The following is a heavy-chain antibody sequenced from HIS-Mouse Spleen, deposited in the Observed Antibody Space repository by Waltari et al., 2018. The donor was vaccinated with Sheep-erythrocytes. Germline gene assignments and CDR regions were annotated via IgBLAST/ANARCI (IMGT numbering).Heavy chain of an antibody. Sequence: QVQLQQWGAGLLKPSETLSLTCAVYGGSFSGYYWSWIRQPPGKGLEGIGEINHSGSTNYHPPLKSRVTISVDTSKNQFSLKLSAGTAADTAVYYCALSVDLAGAFDIWGQGTMVTVSS. CDR3: ALSVDLAGAFDI. D-gene: IGHD6-19*01. V-gene: IGHV4-34*01. CDR2: INHSGST. CDR1: GGSFSGYY. J-gene: IGHJ3*02.